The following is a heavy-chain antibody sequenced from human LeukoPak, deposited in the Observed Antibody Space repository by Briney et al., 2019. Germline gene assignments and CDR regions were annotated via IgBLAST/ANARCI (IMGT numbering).Heavy chain of an antibody. V-gene: IGHV1-2*02. CDR2: INPNDGGT. J-gene: IGHJ4*02. Sequence: ASVKVSCKASGYTFTKNFLHWVRQAPGQGLEWMGWINPNDGGTLYAQKFQGRVTMTTDTSIATAYMEMSTLTSGDTAVYYCARDDYGDLQYFENWGQGTLVTVSS. CDR1: GYTFTKNF. CDR3: ARDDYGDLQYFEN. D-gene: IGHD4-17*01.